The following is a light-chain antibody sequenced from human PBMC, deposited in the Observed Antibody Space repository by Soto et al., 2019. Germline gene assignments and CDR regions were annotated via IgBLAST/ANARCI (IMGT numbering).Light chain of an antibody. Sequence: DLQMTQSPSSLSASVGDRVTITCRASQTISTYLNWYQQKPGKAPKLLIHAASSLQSGVPSRFSGSGSGTDFTLTISSLQPEDFATYYCQQSYRTPLTFGPGTKVDIK. CDR1: QTISTY. J-gene: IGKJ3*01. V-gene: IGKV1-39*01. CDR2: AAS. CDR3: QQSYRTPLT.